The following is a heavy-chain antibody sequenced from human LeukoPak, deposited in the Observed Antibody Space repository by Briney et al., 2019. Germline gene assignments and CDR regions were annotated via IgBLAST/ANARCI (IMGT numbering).Heavy chain of an antibody. CDR1: GYTFTGYY. D-gene: IGHD5-18*01. J-gene: IGHJ3*02. V-gene: IGHV1-2*02. Sequence: VASVKVSCKASGYTFTGYYIHWVRQAPGQGLEWMGWINPNSSGTKYAQKFQGRVTMTRDTSISTAYMELSRLRSDDTAVYYCASGYSYGNDAFDIWGQGTMLTVSS. CDR3: ASGYSYGNDAFDI. CDR2: INPNSSGT.